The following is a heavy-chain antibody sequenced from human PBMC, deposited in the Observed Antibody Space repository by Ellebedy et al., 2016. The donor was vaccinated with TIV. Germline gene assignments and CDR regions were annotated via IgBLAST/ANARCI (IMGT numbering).Heavy chain of an antibody. V-gene: IGHV3-30*18. CDR3: AKGTDYFYYYMDV. CDR2: ISYDESNK. Sequence: GGSLRLSXAASGISFSTSGMHWVRQAPGKGLEWVAVISYDESNKYYADSVRGRFTISRDNSKNTLYLQMISLRAEDTAVYYCAKGTDYFYYYMDVWGKGTTVTVSS. CDR1: GISFSTSG. D-gene: IGHD3-10*01. J-gene: IGHJ6*03.